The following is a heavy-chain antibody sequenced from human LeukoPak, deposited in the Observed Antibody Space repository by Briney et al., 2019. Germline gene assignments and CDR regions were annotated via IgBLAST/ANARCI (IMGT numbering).Heavy chain of an antibody. V-gene: IGHV3-30*18. Sequence: GGSLRLSCAAPEFTFRSYGIHWVRQAPGQRLQQLAPISYDGSKKYYSDSVKRPFTIPRHNSKNKLYLQMNSLSAEDKDVYYCAKDYYGSGSFFDYWGQGTLVTVSS. J-gene: IGHJ4*02. D-gene: IGHD3-10*01. CDR1: EFTFRSYG. CDR2: ISYDGSKK. CDR3: AKDYYGSGSFFDY.